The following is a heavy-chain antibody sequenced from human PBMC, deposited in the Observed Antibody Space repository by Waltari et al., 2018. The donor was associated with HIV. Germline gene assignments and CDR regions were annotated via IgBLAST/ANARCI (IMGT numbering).Heavy chain of an antibody. Sequence: QVQLVQSGAEVKKPGASVKVSCKASGYTFTSYDINWVRQATGHGLEWMGWMNPDKGNTGYAQKFQGRVTMTRNTSISTAYMELSSLRSEDTAVYYCARTTIFGVVIRARSDWFDPWGQGTLVTVSS. CDR1: GYTFTSYD. V-gene: IGHV1-8*01. J-gene: IGHJ5*02. CDR2: MNPDKGNT. D-gene: IGHD3-3*01. CDR3: ARTTIFGVVIRARSDWFDP.